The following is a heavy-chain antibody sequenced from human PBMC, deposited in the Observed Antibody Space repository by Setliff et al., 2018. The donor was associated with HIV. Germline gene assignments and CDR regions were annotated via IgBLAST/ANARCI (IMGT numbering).Heavy chain of an antibody. D-gene: IGHD3-10*01. J-gene: IGHJ5*02. CDR2: IIPIFGTA. CDR3: AGGITVVRGPEENWFDP. Sequence: SVKVSCKASGGTFSSYAISWVRQAPGQGLEWMGGIIPIFGTANYAEKFQGRVTITTDESTSTAYMELSSLRSEDTAVYYCAGGITVVRGPEENWFDPWGQGTLVTVSS. V-gene: IGHV1-69*05. CDR1: GGTFSSYA.